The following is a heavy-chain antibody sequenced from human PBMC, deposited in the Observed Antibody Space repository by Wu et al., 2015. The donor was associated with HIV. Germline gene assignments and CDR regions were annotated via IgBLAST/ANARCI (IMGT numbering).Heavy chain of an antibody. J-gene: IGHJ4*02. D-gene: IGHD3-16*01. CDR2: ISGHNGNT. CDR1: GFSFGTYS. V-gene: IGHV1-18*01. Sequence: LVQSGAEIKKPGTSVKVSCQASGFSFGTYSFSWVRQGPGQGLEWMGWISGHNGNTVYAESFQDRLTLTKDIGTYLAHMELRNLTSDDTAFYYCSRDGDYAWGRYGDLDIWGQGTLVTVSP. CDR3: SRDGDYAWGRYGDLDI.